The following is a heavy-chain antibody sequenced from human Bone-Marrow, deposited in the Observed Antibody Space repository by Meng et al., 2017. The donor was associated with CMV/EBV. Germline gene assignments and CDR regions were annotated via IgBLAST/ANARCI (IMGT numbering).Heavy chain of an antibody. CDR2: INPKSGNT. D-gene: IGHD6-19*01. CDR3: ARSGSGWYGGGMDY. CDR1: GYNFFNYD. V-gene: IGHV1-8*03. J-gene: IGHJ4*02. Sequence: ASVKVSCTASGYNFFNYDINWLRHTTGQGLEYMGWINPKSGNTDYARKFQGRITFTRKTSTNTAFMEVNSLRSEDTAFYYCARSGSGWYGGGMDYWGQGTLVTVSS.